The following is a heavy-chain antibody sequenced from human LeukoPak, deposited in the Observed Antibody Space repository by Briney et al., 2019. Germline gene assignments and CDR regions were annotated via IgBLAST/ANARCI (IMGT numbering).Heavy chain of an antibody. V-gene: IGHV3-30*02. D-gene: IGHD3-22*01. CDR2: IRYDGSNK. Sequence: GGSLRLSCAASGFTFSSYGMHWVRQAPGKGLEWEAFIRYDGSNKYYADSVKGRFTISRDNSKNTLYLQMNSLRAEDTAVYYCAKDYYDSSGYSPFDYWGQGTLVTVSS. CDR1: GFTFSSYG. J-gene: IGHJ4*02. CDR3: AKDYYDSSGYSPFDY.